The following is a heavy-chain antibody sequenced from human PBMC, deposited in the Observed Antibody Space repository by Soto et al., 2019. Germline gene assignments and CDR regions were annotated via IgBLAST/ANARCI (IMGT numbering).Heavy chain of an antibody. D-gene: IGHD3-16*01. J-gene: IGHJ5*02. CDR1: GFTFSDYG. CDR3: AREFGQYGNYRFDP. Sequence: QVQLVESGGGVVQPGRSLRLSCAASGFTFSDYGMHWVRQTPGKGLEWVALIWHDGNEKYYADSAKGRFTVSRDNSKNTLSLQMNSLRAADTALYYCAREFGQYGNYRFDPWGQGTLVAVSS. CDR2: IWHDGNEK. V-gene: IGHV3-33*01.